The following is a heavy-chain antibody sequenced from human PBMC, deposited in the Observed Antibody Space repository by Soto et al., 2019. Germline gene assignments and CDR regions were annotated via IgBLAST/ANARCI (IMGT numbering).Heavy chain of an antibody. V-gene: IGHV1-69*12. CDR3: GRAPIRYSNGNSCYRYNWFDL. Sequence: QVQLVQSGAEVKKPGSSVKVSCKASGGTFNNFAISWMRQAPGQGLEWMGGIIPMYDATHYARNFQGRVTLTADASTNTVYMELRSLISDDTAVYYCGRAPIRYSNGNSCYRYNWFDLWGQGALVTVSS. CDR1: GGTFNNFA. CDR2: IIPMYDAT. D-gene: IGHD3-9*01. J-gene: IGHJ5*02.